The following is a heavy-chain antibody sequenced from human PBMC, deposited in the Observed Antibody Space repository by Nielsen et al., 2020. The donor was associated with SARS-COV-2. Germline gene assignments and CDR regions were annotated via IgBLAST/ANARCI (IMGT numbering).Heavy chain of an antibody. CDR3: ASNHVDYYGSGSYFGY. D-gene: IGHD3-10*01. V-gene: IGHV4-39*07. Sequence: ESLKISCTVSDGSLSSSSYYWGWIRQPPGKGLEWIGSVYYIGSTYYNPSLKSRLTISVDTSKNQFSLKLSSVTAADTAVYYCASNHVDYYGSGSYFGYWGQGMLVTVSS. J-gene: IGHJ4*02. CDR2: VYYIGST. CDR1: DGSLSSSSYY.